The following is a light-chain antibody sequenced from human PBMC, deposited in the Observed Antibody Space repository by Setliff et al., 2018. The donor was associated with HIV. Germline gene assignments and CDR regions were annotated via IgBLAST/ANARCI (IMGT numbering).Light chain of an antibody. J-gene: IGLJ1*01. V-gene: IGLV2-14*01. Sequence: QSALTQPASVSGSPGQSITISCTGTSSDVGGYNYVSWYQQHPGKAPKLMIYDVSKRPSGVSDRFSGSESGNTASLTISGLQAEDEADYYCSSSRSSTIEVFGTGTKVTVL. CDR2: DVS. CDR3: SSSRSSTIEV. CDR1: SSDVGGYNY.